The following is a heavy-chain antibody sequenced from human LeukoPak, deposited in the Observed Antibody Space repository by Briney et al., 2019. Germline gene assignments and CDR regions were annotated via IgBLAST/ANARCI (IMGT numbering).Heavy chain of an antibody. CDR3: ARLVYGSGSHDY. D-gene: IGHD3-10*01. J-gene: IGHJ4*02. CDR1: GGSISSYY. V-gene: IGHV4-59*01. Sequence: SETLSLTCTASGGSISSYYWSWIRQPPGKGLEWIGYIYYSGSTNYNPSLKSRVTISVDTSKNQFSLKLSSVTAADTAVYYCARLVYGSGSHDYWGQGTLVTVSS. CDR2: IYYSGST.